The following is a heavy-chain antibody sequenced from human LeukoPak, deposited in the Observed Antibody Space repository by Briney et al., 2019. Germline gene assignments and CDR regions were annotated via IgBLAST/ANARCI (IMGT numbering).Heavy chain of an antibody. Sequence: GGSLRLSCSASGFAFSVYAMSWLRQPPGKGLEWVSTINANSGTTSYAASVRGRFTISRDNSKNTLYLQLNTLRADDTATYYCAKPISGGLAVTADWFHPWGQGTLVTVSS. CDR2: INANSGTT. D-gene: IGHD6-19*01. J-gene: IGHJ5*01. V-gene: IGHV3-23*01. CDR1: GFAFSVYA. CDR3: AKPISGGLAVTADWFHP.